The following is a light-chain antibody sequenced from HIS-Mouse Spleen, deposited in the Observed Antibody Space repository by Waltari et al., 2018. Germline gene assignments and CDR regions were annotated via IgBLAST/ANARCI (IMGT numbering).Light chain of an antibody. Sequence: QSALTHPASVSGSPGQSITISCTGTSSDVGSYNMVPWYQQHPGKAPEIMIYEGSKRPSGVSNRFSGSKSGNTASLTISGLQAEDEADYYCCSYAGSSTYWVFGGGTKLTVL. CDR2: EGS. CDR3: CSYAGSSTYWV. V-gene: IGLV2-23*01. CDR1: SSDVGSYNM. J-gene: IGLJ3*02.